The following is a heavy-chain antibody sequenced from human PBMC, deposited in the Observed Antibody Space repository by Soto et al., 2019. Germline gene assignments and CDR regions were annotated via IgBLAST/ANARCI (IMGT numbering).Heavy chain of an antibody. CDR3: ARVRHWRIQPARDYYHHYLDV. Sequence: GVSVEACSKAPGYTYTSYCMSSARQAPGQGLEWMGWISAYNGNTNYAQKLQGRVTMTTDTSTSTAYMELRSLRSDDTAVYYCARVRHWRIQPARDYYHHYLDVSAKGTTGTVSS. D-gene: IGHD5-18*01. CDR2: ISAYNGNT. V-gene: IGHV1-18*01. CDR1: GYTYTSYC. J-gene: IGHJ6*03.